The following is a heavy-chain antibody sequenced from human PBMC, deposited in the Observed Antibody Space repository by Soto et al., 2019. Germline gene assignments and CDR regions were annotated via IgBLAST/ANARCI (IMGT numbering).Heavy chain of an antibody. Sequence: QVQLVESGGGVVQPGRSLRLSCAASGFTFSSYAMHWVRQAPGKGLEWVAVISYDGSNKYYADSVKGRITISRDNSKNTLYLQMNSLRAEDTAVYYCARERVVPADIPVGYYYYYGMDVW. CDR3: ARERVVPADIPVGYYYYYGMDV. CDR1: GFTFSSYA. J-gene: IGHJ6*01. CDR2: ISYDGSNK. V-gene: IGHV3-30-3*01. D-gene: IGHD2-2*02.